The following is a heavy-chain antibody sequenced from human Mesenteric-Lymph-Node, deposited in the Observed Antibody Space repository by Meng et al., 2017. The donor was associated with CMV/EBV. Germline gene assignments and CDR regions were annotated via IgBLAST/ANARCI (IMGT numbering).Heavy chain of an antibody. CDR1: GFTFSSYS. D-gene: IGHD2-21*01. V-gene: IGHV3-21*01. J-gene: IGHJ6*02. Sequence: GESLKISCAASGFTFSSYSMNWVRQAPGKGLEWVSSISSSSSYIYYADSVKGRFTISRDNAKNSLYLQMNSLRAEDTAVYYCASSDRIWYYYGIDVWGQGTTVTVSS. CDR2: ISSSSSYI. CDR3: ASSDRIWYYYGIDV.